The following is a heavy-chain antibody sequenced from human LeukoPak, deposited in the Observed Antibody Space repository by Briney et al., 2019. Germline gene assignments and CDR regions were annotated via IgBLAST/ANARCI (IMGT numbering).Heavy chain of an antibody. CDR3: ARGLLVVITADAFDI. D-gene: IGHD3-22*01. Sequence: ASVKVSCKASGYTFTSYYMHWVRQAPGQGLEWMGIINPSGGSTSYAQKFQGRVTMTRDTSTSTVYMELSSLRSEDTAVYYCARGLLVVITADAFDIWGQGTMVTVSS. J-gene: IGHJ3*02. CDR2: INPSGGST. CDR1: GYTFTSYY. V-gene: IGHV1-46*01.